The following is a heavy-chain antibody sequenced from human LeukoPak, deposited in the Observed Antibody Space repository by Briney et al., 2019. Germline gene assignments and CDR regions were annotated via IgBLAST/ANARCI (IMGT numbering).Heavy chain of an antibody. CDR3: AKDFADCGGDCYSIDL. Sequence: PGGSLRLSCAASGFTFSSYGMHWVRQAPGKGLEWVAVISYDGSNKYYADSVKGRFTISRDNSKNTLYLQMNSLRAEDTAVYYCAKDFADCGGDCYSIDLWGRGTLVTVSS. CDR2: ISYDGSNK. J-gene: IGHJ2*01. D-gene: IGHD2-21*02. V-gene: IGHV3-30*18. CDR1: GFTFSSYG.